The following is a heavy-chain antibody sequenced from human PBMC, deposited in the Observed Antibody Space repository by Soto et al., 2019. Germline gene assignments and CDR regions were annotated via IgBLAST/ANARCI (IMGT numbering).Heavy chain of an antibody. CDR3: ATQAFDY. V-gene: IGHV3-48*01. Sequence: PGGSLRLSCAASGFTFSSYSMNWVRQAPGKGLEWLSYISGSSSSIFYADSVKGRFTISRDNAKNSLYLQMNSLRAEDTAVYYCATQAFDYWGQGTLVTVSS. CDR2: ISGSSSSI. CDR1: GFTFSSYS. J-gene: IGHJ4*02.